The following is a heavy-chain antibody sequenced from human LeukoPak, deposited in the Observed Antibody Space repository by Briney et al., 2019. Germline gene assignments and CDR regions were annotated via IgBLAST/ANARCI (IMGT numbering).Heavy chain of an antibody. V-gene: IGHV1-2*06. CDR3: ARDFGREGATEYYFDY. CDR1: GYTFTSYY. CDR2: INPSSGGT. Sequence: GASVKVSCKASGYTFTSYYMHWVRQAPGQGLEWMGRINPSSGGTNYAQEFQGRVTMTRDTSITTAYMELNRLRSDDTAVYYCARDFGREGATEYYFDYWGQGTLVTVSS. D-gene: IGHD1-26*01. J-gene: IGHJ4*02.